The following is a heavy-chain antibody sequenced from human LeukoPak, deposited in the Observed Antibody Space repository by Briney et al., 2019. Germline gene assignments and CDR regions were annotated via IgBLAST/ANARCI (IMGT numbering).Heavy chain of an antibody. CDR1: GYTFTGYY. J-gene: IGHJ5*02. CDR2: INPNSGGT. Sequence: ASVKVSCKASGYTFTGYYMHWVRQAPGHGLEWMGGINPNSGGTNYAQKFQGRVTMTRDTSISTAYMELSRLRSDDTAVYYCARERDWSGRYNWFDPWGQGTLVSVSS. CDR3: ARERDWSGRYNWFDP. V-gene: IGHV1-2*02. D-gene: IGHD3-3*01.